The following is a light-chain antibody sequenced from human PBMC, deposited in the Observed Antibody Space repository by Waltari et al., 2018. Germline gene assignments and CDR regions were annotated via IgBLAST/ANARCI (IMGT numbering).Light chain of an antibody. CDR2: GKN. J-gene: IGLJ1*01. CDR3: NSRDSSGNHLV. CDR1: SLRSYY. V-gene: IGLV3-19*01. Sequence: SSELTPDPAVSVALGQTVRITCQGDSLRSYYASWYQQKPGPAPVLVIYGKNNRPSGIPDRFSGSSSGNTASLTITGAQAEDEADYYCNSRDSSGNHLVFGTGTKVTVL.